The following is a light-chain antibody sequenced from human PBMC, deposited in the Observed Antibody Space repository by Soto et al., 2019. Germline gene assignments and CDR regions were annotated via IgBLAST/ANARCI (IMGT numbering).Light chain of an antibody. J-gene: IGLJ3*02. V-gene: IGLV2-11*01. CDR2: GVY. Sequence: QSVLTQPRSVSGSPGQSVTISCTGTSSDVGGYNYVSWYQQHPGKAPKLLIYGVYKRPSGVPDRFSGSKSGNTASLTISGLQAEDEADYYCCSYAGSYTGVFGGGTKVTVL. CDR3: CSYAGSYTGV. CDR1: SSDVGGYNY.